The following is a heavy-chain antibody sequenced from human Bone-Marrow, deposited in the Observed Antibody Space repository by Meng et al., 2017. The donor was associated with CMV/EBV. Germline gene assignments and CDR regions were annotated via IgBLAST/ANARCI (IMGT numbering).Heavy chain of an antibody. Sequence: GESLKISCGASGFTFRSYNMIWVRQAPGKGLEWVSSISSSSGYMYYADSVKGRFTISRDNAKNSLYLQMNSLRAEDTAVYYCARRARDIVATGFDYWGQGTLVTVSS. CDR1: GFTFRSYN. CDR2: ISSSSGYM. V-gene: IGHV3-21*01. CDR3: ARRARDIVATGFDY. D-gene: IGHD5-12*01. J-gene: IGHJ4*02.